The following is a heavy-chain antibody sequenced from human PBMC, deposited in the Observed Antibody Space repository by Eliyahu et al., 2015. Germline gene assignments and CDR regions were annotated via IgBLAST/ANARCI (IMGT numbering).Heavy chain of an antibody. Sequence: QVQLQESGPGLVKPSQTLSLTCTVSGXSISXGGYYWSWIRQHPGKGLEWIGYIYYSGSTYYNPSLKSRVTISVDTSKNQFSLKLSPVTAADTAVYYCARGSVVVTADLFDYWGQGTLVTVSS. CDR3: ARGSVVVTADLFDY. CDR1: GXSISXGGYY. CDR2: IYYSGST. J-gene: IGHJ4*02. D-gene: IGHD2-21*02. V-gene: IGHV4-31*03.